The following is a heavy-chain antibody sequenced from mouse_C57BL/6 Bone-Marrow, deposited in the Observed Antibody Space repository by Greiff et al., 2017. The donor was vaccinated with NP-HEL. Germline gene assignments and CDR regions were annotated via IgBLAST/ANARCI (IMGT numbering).Heavy chain of an antibody. J-gene: IGHJ4*01. V-gene: IGHV5-6*01. Sequence: EVQGVESGGDLVKPGGSLKLSCAASGFTFSSYGMSWVRQTPDKRLEWVATISSGGSYTYYPDSVKGRFTISRDNAKNTLYLQMSSLKSEDTAMYYCARPHYAMDYWGQGTSVTVSS. CDR1: GFTFSSYG. CDR3: ARPHYAMDY. CDR2: ISSGGSYT.